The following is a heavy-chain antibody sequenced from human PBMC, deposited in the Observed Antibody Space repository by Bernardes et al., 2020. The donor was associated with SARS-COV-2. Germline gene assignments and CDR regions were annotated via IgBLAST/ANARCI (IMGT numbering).Heavy chain of an antibody. J-gene: IGHJ3*02. CDR1: GCSIISGGSS. Sequence: LYLTCAVSGCSIISGGSSWIWIRQPPWKGLEWIGYLYHSGSTYYNPSLKSRVTISVDRSKNQFSLKLSSVTAADTAVYYCARAPLWFGELSPDAFDIWGQGTMVTVSS. D-gene: IGHD3-10*01. V-gene: IGHV4-30-2*01. CDR2: LYHSGST. CDR3: ARAPLWFGELSPDAFDI.